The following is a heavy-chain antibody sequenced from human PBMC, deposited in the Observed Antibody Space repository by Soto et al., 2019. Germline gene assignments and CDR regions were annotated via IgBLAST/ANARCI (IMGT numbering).Heavy chain of an antibody. Sequence: GGSLRLSCAASGFTFSAYEMHWVRQAPGQGLEWVSYISKSGGTTYYADSVKGRFTISRDDAKNSVYLQMSSLRPEDMAVYKCVREGHYYFDYWGQGALVAVSS. CDR2: ISKSGGTT. J-gene: IGHJ4*02. V-gene: IGHV3-48*03. CDR3: VREGHYYFDY. CDR1: GFTFSAYE.